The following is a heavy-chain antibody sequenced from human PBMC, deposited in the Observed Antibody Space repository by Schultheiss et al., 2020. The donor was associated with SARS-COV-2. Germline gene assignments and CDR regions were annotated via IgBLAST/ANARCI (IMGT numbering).Heavy chain of an antibody. CDR1: GGSFSGYY. V-gene: IGHV4-34*01. CDR3: ARGWGYCTNGVCYTFHYYGMDV. Sequence: SETLSLTCAVYGGSFSGYYWSWIRQPPGKGLGWIGEINRSGSTNYNPSLKSRVTISVDTSKNQFSLKLSSVTAADTAVYYCARGWGYCTNGVCYTFHYYGMDVWGQGTTVTVSS. D-gene: IGHD2-8*01. CDR2: INRSGST. J-gene: IGHJ6*02.